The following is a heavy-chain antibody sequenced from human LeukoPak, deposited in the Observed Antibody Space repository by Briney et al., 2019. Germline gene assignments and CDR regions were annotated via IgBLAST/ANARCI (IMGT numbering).Heavy chain of an antibody. CDR2: IYYSGST. D-gene: IGHD3-22*01. CDR1: GGSISSGDYY. V-gene: IGHV4-30-4*01. Sequence: SETLSLTCTVSGGSISSGDYYWSWIRQPPGKGLEWIVYIYYSGSTYYNPSLKSRVTISVDKSKNQFFLNLSSVTAAETAVYYCAGLVGRYSSGLYYYYFDYWGQGTLVTVSS. J-gene: IGHJ4*02. CDR3: AGLVGRYSSGLYYYYFDY.